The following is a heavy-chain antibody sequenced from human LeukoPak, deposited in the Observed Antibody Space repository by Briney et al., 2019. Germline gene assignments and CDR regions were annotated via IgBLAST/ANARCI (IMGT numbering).Heavy chain of an antibody. V-gene: IGHV3-30-3*01. CDR2: ISYDGSNK. J-gene: IGHJ6*02. CDR1: GFTFSSHA. CDR3: ASRLGYYDSSGYYYVPYYYYGMDV. Sequence: GGSLRLSCAASGFTFSSHAMHWVRQAPGKGLEWVAVISYDGSNKYYADSVKGRFTISRDNSKNTLYLQMNSLRAEDTAVYYCASRLGYYDSSGYYYVPYYYYGMDVWGQGTTVTVSS. D-gene: IGHD3-22*01.